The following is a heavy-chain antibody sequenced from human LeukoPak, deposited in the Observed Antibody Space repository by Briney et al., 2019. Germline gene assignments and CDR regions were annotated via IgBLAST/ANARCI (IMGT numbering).Heavy chain of an antibody. CDR2: ISGSGGST. CDR1: GFTFSSYA. J-gene: IGHJ4*02. Sequence: GGSLRLSCAASGFTFSSYAMSWVRQAPGKGLEWVSAISGSGGSTYYADSVKGRFTISRDNSKNTLYLQMNSLRAEDTAVYYCAKSGDIVATTIRKYYFDYWGQGTLVTVSP. CDR3: AKSGDIVATTIRKYYFDY. D-gene: IGHD5-12*01. V-gene: IGHV3-23*01.